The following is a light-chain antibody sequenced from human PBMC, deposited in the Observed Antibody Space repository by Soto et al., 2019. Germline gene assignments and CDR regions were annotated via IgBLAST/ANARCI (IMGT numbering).Light chain of an antibody. CDR3: QQFGSSPYT. CDR2: GAS. CDR1: QSVSRTY. Sequence: ESVLTQSPGTLSLSPGERDTLSCRASQSVSRTYLAWFQQKPDQAPRLLIYGASNRATGIPDRFSGSGSGTDFTLTINKLEPGDFAVYFCQQFGSSPYTFGQGTKLEIK. J-gene: IGKJ2*01. V-gene: IGKV3-20*01.